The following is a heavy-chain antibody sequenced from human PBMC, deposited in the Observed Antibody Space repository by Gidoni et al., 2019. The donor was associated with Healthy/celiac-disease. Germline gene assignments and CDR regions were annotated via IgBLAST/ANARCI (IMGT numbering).Heavy chain of an antibody. D-gene: IGHD7-27*01. CDR1: GYTFTSYA. CDR2: INAGNGNT. J-gene: IGHJ2*01. Sequence: QVQLVQSGAEVKKPGASVKVSCKASGYTFTSYAMHWVRQAPGQRLEWMGWINAGNGNTKYSQKFQGRVTITRDTSASTAYMELSSLRSEDTAVYYCARGTGDAGWYFDLWGRGTLVTVSS. CDR3: ARGTGDAGWYFDL. V-gene: IGHV1-3*01.